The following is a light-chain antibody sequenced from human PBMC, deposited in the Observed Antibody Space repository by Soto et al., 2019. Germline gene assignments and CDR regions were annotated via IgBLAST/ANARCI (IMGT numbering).Light chain of an antibody. V-gene: IGKV3-11*01. J-gene: IGKJ5*01. CDR1: QSVSSY. Sequence: EIVLTQSPATLSLSPGERATLSCRTSQSVSSYFAWYKKKPGRAPRLLIYDASNRATGIPARFIGSGSGTDFTLTISSLEPEDFAVYYCQQRSNWPITFGQGTRLEIK. CDR2: DAS. CDR3: QQRSNWPIT.